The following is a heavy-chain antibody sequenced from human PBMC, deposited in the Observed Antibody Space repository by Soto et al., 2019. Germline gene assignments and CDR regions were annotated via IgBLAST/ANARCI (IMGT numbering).Heavy chain of an antibody. CDR2: IIPIFGTA. V-gene: IGHV1-69*13. D-gene: IGHD6-13*01. CDR3: ARTNSSSWYRWYFDY. CDR1: GGTFSSYA. Sequence: AVQVSCKASGGTFSSYAISWVRQAPGQGLEWMGGIIPIFGTANYAQKFQGRVTITADESTSTAYMELSSLRSEDTAVYYCARTNSSSWYRWYFDYWGQGTLVTVSS. J-gene: IGHJ4*02.